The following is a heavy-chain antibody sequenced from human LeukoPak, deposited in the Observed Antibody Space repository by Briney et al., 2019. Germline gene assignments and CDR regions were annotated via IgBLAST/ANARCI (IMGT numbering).Heavy chain of an antibody. CDR1: GGSISSYY. V-gene: IGHV4-59*01. CDR3: ARSFYDILTGYLEAFDI. Sequence: SETLSLTCTVSGGSISSYYWSWIRQPPGKGLEWIGYIYYSGSTNYNPSLKSRVTISVDTSKNQFSLKLSSVTAADTAVYYCARSFYDILTGYLEAFDIWGQVTMVTVSS. D-gene: IGHD3-9*01. J-gene: IGHJ3*02. CDR2: IYYSGST.